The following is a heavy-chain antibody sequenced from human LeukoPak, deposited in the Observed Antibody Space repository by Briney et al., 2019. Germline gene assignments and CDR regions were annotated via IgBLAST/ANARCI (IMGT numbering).Heavy chain of an antibody. J-gene: IGHJ5*02. V-gene: IGHV1-69*13. D-gene: IGHD3-22*01. Sequence: ASVKVSCKASGGTFSSYAISWVRQAPGQGLEWMGGIIPIFGTANYAQKFQGRVTITADESTSTAYMELSSLRSDDTAVYYCARDGDRSQYYYDSSGYYMRFDPWGQGTLVTVSS. CDR1: GGTFSSYA. CDR3: ARDGDRSQYYYDSSGYYMRFDP. CDR2: IIPIFGTA.